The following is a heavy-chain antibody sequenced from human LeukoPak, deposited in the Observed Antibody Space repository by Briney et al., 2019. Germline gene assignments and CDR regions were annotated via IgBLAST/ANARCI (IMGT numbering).Heavy chain of an antibody. V-gene: IGHV3-23*01. CDR2: ISGSGGST. CDR3: ARETYYYDSSGSTRFDY. CDR1: GFTFSSYA. Sequence: GGSLRLSCAASGFTFSSYAMSWVRQAPGKGLEWVSAISGSGGSTYYADSVKGRFTISRDNSKNTLYLQMNSLRAEDTALYYCARETYYYDSSGSTRFDYWGQGTLVTVSS. D-gene: IGHD3-22*01. J-gene: IGHJ4*02.